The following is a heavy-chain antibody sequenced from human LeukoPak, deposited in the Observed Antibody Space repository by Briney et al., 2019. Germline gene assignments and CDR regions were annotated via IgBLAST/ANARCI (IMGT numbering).Heavy chain of an antibody. CDR2: ISGSGGST. Sequence: GGSLRLSCAASGFTFSSFAMSWVRQAPGKGLEWVSAISGSGGSTYYADSVKGRFTISRDDSKSTLYLQMNSLRAEDTAVYYCAKDRDGYNRYWYFDVWGRGTRVTVSS. J-gene: IGHJ2*01. CDR3: AKDRDGYNRYWYFDV. D-gene: IGHD5-24*01. CDR1: GFTFSSFA. V-gene: IGHV3-23*01.